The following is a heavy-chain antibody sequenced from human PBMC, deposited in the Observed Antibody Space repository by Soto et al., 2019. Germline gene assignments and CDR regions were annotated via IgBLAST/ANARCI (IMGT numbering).Heavy chain of an antibody. CDR2: INHSGST. J-gene: IGHJ6*02. CDR1: GGSFSGYY. V-gene: IGHV4-34*01. CDR3: ARGLAGSSWYYYYGMDV. D-gene: IGHD6-13*01. Sequence: SETLSLTCAVYGGSFSGYYWSWIRQPPGKGLEWIGEINHSGSTNYNPSLKIRVTISVDTSKNQFSLKLSSVTAADTAVYYCARGLAGSSWYYYYGMDVWGQGTTVTVSS.